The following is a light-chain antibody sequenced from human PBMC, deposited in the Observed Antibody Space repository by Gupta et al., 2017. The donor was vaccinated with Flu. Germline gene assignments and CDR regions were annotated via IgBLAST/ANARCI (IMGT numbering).Light chain of an antibody. Sequence: DVGGYNSVCWYQQRTGTATKLMIYDVSNRPSGISTRFSGYKSGNTASLTISGLQAEDGADYYCSASTSGNTLVVAFGGGTKLTVL. CDR2: DVS. J-gene: IGLJ2*01. CDR1: DVGGYNS. CDR3: SASTSGNTLVVA. V-gene: IGLV2-14*04.